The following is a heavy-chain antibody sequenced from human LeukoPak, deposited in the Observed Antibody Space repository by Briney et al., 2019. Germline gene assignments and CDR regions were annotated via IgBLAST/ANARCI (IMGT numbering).Heavy chain of an antibody. Sequence: PSETLSLTCTVSGASISSYYWSWIRQPPGKGLEWIGYIYHRGSTNYNPSLKSRVTISVDTSKNQFSLKLSSVTAADTAVYYCARGGRLGFDPWGQGTLVTVSS. CDR2: IYHRGST. CDR1: GASISSYY. D-gene: IGHD3-16*01. CDR3: ARGGRLGFDP. J-gene: IGHJ5*02. V-gene: IGHV4-59*01.